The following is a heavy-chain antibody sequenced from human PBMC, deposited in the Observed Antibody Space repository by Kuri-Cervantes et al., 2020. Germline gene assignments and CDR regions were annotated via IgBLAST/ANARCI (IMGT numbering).Heavy chain of an antibody. CDR3: AREEPDDYDFWSGYS. V-gene: IGHV1-3*01. D-gene: IGHD3-3*01. J-gene: IGHJ4*02. CDR2: INAGNGDT. Sequence: ASVKVSCKASGYTFTSYAIHWVRQAPGQRLEWMGWINAGNGDTKYSQNLQGRVTFTRDTSASTAYMDLSSLRSEDTAVYYCAREEPDDYDFWSGYSWGQGTLVTVSS. CDR1: GYTFTSYA.